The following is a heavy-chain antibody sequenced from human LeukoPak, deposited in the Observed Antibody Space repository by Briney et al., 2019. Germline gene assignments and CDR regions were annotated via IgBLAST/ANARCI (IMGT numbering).Heavy chain of an antibody. CDR2: ISGSGGST. CDR3: AKDQYYYDSSGYYWDAFDV. CDR1: GFTFSSYA. V-gene: IGHV3-23*01. D-gene: IGHD3-22*01. J-gene: IGHJ3*01. Sequence: GGSLRLSCAASGFTFSSYAMSWVRQAPGKWLEWVSAISGSGGSTYYADSVKGRFTISRDNSKNTLYLQMNSLRAEDTAVYYCAKDQYYYDSSGYYWDAFDVWGQGTMVTVSS.